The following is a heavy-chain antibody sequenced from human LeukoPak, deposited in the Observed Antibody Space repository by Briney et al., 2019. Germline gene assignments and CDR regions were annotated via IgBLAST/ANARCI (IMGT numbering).Heavy chain of an antibody. CDR3: ARGVVPAAYYNWFDP. CDR2: ISAYTGNT. CDR1: GYTFTGYY. J-gene: IGHJ5*02. D-gene: IGHD2-2*01. V-gene: IGHV1-18*04. Sequence: ASVKVSCKASGYTFTGYYMHWVRQAPGQGLEWMGWISAYTGNTNDTQKLQGRVTMTTDTSTSTAYMELRSLRSDDAAVYYCARGVVPAAYYNWFDPWGQGTLVTVSS.